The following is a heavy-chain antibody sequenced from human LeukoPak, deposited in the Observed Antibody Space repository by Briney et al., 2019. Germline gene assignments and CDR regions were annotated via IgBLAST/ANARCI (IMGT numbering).Heavy chain of an antibody. J-gene: IGHJ6*04. V-gene: IGHV4-34*01. CDR3: ARVVQAVAESPARKDV. D-gene: IGHD6-19*01. Sequence: SETLSLTRAVYGGSFGGYYWSWIREPPGKGLEWIGEINHSGSTNYNPSLKSQVTISVDTSKNQFSLKLSSVTAADTAVYYCARVVQAVAESPARKDVWGKGTTVTVSS. CDR2: INHSGST. CDR1: GGSFGGYY.